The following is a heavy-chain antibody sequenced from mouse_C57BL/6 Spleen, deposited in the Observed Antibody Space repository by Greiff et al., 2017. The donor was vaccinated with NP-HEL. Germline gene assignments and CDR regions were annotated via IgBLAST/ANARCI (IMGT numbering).Heavy chain of an antibody. D-gene: IGHD3-1*01. J-gene: IGHJ2*01. V-gene: IGHV1-20*01. CDR3: ARDGLGYFDY. Sequence: VQLQQSGPELVKPGDSVKISCKASGYSFTGYFMNWVMQSHGKSLEWIGRINPYNGDTFYNQKFKGKATLTVDKSSSTAYMELRSLTSEDSAVXCGARDGLGYFDYWGQGTTLTVSS. CDR2: INPYNGDT. CDR1: GYSFTGYF.